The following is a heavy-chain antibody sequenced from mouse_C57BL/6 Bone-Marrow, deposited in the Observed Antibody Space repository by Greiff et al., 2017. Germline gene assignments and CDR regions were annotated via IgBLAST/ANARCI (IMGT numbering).Heavy chain of an antibody. CDR2: ISNGGGST. CDR3: AIAYYGSSYGYFDV. V-gene: IGHV5-12*01. J-gene: IGHJ1*03. CDR1: GFTFSDYY. D-gene: IGHD1-1*01. Sequence: EVQLQESGGGLVQPGGSLKLSCAASGFTFSDYYMYWVRQTPEKRLEWVAYISNGGGSTYYPDTVKGRFTISRDHAKNTLYLQMSRLKSEDTAMYYCAIAYYGSSYGYFDVWGTGTTVTVSS.